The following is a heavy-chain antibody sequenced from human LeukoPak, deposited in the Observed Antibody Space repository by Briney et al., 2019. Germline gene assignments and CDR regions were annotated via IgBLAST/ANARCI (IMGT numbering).Heavy chain of an antibody. CDR1: GYTFTSYG. CDR3: ARDRQVRLTSGTVYYYYGMDV. CDR2: ISAYNGNT. J-gene: IGHJ6*02. D-gene: IGHD3-10*01. Sequence: ASVKVSCKASGYTFTSYGISWVRQAPGQGLEWMGWISAYNGNTNYAQKLQGRVTMTTDTSTSTAYMELRSLRSDDTAVYYCARDRQVRLTSGTVYYYYGMDVWGQGTTVTVPS. V-gene: IGHV1-18*01.